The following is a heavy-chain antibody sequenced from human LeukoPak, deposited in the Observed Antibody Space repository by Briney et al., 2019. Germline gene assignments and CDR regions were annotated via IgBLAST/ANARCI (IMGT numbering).Heavy chain of an antibody. V-gene: IGHV1-8*01. CDR3: ARGGRWELPRPYAFDV. Sequence: ASVKVSCKASGYTFTTYDINWVRQAPGQGLEWMGWMNCNSGDTGYAQKLQGRVTMTTDTSTTTAYMELRTLRSDDTAVYYCARGGRWELPRPYAFDVWGQGTVVTVSS. J-gene: IGHJ3*01. D-gene: IGHD1-26*01. CDR1: GYTFTTYD. CDR2: MNCNSGDT.